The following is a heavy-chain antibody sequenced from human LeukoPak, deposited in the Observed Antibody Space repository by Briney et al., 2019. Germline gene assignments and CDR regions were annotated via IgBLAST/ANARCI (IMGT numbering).Heavy chain of an antibody. V-gene: IGHV1-18*01. Sequence: ASVKVSCKASGYTFTSYGINWVRQAPGQGLEWMGWISGYNGNTNYAQKLQGRVTMTTDPSTTTAYMELRSLRSDDTAVYYCARDIWFGEGRRVDIWGQGTMVTVSS. CDR1: GYTFTSYG. J-gene: IGHJ3*02. D-gene: IGHD3-10*01. CDR2: ISGYNGNT. CDR3: ARDIWFGEGRRVDI.